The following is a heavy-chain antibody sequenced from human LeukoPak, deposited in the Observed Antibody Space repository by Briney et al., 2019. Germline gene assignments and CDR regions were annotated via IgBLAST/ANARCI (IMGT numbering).Heavy chain of an antibody. Sequence: PGGSLRLSCAASGFTLSSYSMNWVRQAPGKGLEWVSYISSSSSTIYYADSVKGRFTISRDNAKNSLYLQMNSLRAEDTAVYYCARDRWEMAAEIWGQGTLVTVSS. CDR2: ISSSSSTI. D-gene: IGHD5-24*01. CDR1: GFTLSSYS. CDR3: ARDRWEMAAEI. V-gene: IGHV3-48*01. J-gene: IGHJ4*02.